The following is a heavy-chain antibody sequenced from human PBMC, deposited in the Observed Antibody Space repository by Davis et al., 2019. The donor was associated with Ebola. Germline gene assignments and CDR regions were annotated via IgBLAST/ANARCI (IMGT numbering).Heavy chain of an antibody. CDR1: GFTFSTYA. J-gene: IGHJ4*02. Sequence: GESLKISCVGSGFTFSTYAMHWVRQAPGKGLEWVALISYDGNKKYYADSVKGRFTVSSDSSKNTLYLQMNSLRAEDTAVYFCAREVVPWTFEYWGQGTQVTVSS. D-gene: IGHD2-2*01. V-gene: IGHV3-30-3*01. CDR2: ISYDGNKK. CDR3: AREVVPWTFEY.